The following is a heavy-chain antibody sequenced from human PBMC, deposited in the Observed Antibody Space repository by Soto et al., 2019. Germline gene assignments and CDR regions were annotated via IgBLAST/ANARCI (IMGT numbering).Heavy chain of an antibody. V-gene: IGHV5-10-1*01. Sequence: GESVKISCXGSGYSFTSYWISWVRQMPGKGLEWMGRIDPSDSYTNYSPSFQGHVTISADKSISTAYLQWSSLKASDTAMYYCARLLNLSGYEVWYYYYGMDVWGQGTTVTVSS. CDR3: ARLLNLSGYEVWYYYYGMDV. CDR2: IDPSDSYT. J-gene: IGHJ6*02. CDR1: GYSFTSYW. D-gene: IGHD5-12*01.